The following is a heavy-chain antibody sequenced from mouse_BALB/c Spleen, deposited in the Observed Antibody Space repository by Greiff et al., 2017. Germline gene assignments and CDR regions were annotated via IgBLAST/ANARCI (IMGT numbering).Heavy chain of an antibody. J-gene: IGHJ3*01. CDR2: ISSGGSYT. CDR3: ASQLTEFAY. Sequence: EVKLMESGGDLVKPGGSLKLSCAASGFTFSSYGMSWVRQTPDKRLEWVATISSGGSYTYYPDSVKGRFTISRNNAKNTLYLQMSSLKSEDTAMYYCASQLTEFAYWGQGTLVTVSA. V-gene: IGHV5-6*01. CDR1: GFTFSSYG.